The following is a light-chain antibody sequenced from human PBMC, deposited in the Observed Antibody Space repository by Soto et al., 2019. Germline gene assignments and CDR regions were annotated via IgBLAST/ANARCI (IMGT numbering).Light chain of an antibody. CDR2: DAS. CDR3: QQYTDSRT. Sequence: EIMLSQSPATLSLSPGERATLSCRASQSVSSYLAWYQQKPGQAPRLLIYDASNRATGIPARFSGSGSGTDFTLTISRLEPEDFAVYYCQQYTDSRTFGQGTKVDIK. J-gene: IGKJ1*01. V-gene: IGKV3-11*01. CDR1: QSVSSY.